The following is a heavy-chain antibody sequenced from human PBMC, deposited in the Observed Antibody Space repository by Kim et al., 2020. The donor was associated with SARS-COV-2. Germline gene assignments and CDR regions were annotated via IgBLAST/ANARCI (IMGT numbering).Heavy chain of an antibody. D-gene: IGHD4-4*01. CDR1: GGSFSGYY. J-gene: IGHJ2*01. CDR3: ARGQLRNSYSNPDWYFDL. Sequence: SETLSLTCAVYGGSFSGYYWSWIRQPPGKGLEWIGEINHSGSTNYNPSLKSRVTISVDTSKNQFSLKLSSVTAADTAVYYCARGQLRNSYSNPDWYFDLWGRGTLVTVSS. V-gene: IGHV4-34*01. CDR2: INHSGST.